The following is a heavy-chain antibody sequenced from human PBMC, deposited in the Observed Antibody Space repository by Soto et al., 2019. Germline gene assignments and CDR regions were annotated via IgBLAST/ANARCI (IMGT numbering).Heavy chain of an antibody. Sequence: SVKVSCKASGFTFTSSAVQWVRQARGQRLEWIGWIVVGSGNTNYAQKFQERVTITRDMSTSTAYMELSSLRSEDTAVYYCAAPGTSGSYFYFDDWGQGTLVTVSS. D-gene: IGHD1-26*01. CDR1: GFTFTSSA. V-gene: IGHV1-58*01. CDR3: AAPGTSGSYFYFDD. J-gene: IGHJ4*02. CDR2: IVVGSGNT.